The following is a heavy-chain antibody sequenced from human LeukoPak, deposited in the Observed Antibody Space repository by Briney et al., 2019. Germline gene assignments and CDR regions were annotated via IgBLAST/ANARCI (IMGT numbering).Heavy chain of an antibody. CDR3: ARGIVVVPAASFDY. CDR2: INHSGST. J-gene: IGHJ4*02. Sequence: SETLSLTCAVYGGSFSGYYWSWIRQPPGKGLEWIGEINHSGSTNYNPSLKSRVTISVDTSKNQFSLKLSCVTAADTAVYYCARGIVVVPAASFDYWGQGTLVTVSS. V-gene: IGHV4-34*01. CDR1: GGSFSGYY. D-gene: IGHD2-2*01.